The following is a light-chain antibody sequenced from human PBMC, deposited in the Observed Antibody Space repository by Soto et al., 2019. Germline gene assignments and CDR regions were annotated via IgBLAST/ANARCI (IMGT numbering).Light chain of an antibody. J-gene: IGKJ1*01. CDR1: QTVYNF. Sequence: EIVLTQSPGTLSLSPGERATLSCRASQTVYNFLAWYRQKPGQAPRLLIHGASTRATGIPDRFSGSGSGTDFTLIITRLETEDFAVYYCQQYDDSPPTFGQGTKVDI. CDR2: GAS. CDR3: QQYDDSPPT. V-gene: IGKV3-20*01.